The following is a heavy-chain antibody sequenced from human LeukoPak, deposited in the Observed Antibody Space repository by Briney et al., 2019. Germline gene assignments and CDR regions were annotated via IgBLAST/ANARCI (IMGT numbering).Heavy chain of an antibody. CDR2: IKQDGSEE. J-gene: IGHJ6*02. D-gene: IGHD6-6*01. CDR1: GFTFSSYW. V-gene: IGHV3-7*05. CDR3: ARDPYSSTWSYGMDV. Sequence: GGSLRLSCAASGFTFSSYWMCWVRQAPGRGLEWVANIKQDGSEEVYVGSVKGRFTISRDNAKNSLFLQMNTLRAEDTAVYYCARDPYSSTWSYGMDVWGQGTTVTVSS.